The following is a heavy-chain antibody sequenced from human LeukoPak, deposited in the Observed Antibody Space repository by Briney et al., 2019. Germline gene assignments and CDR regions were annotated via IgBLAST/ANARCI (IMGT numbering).Heavy chain of an antibody. D-gene: IGHD3-10*01. CDR3: VKDARGYYYGSGSYLNPYYFDY. V-gene: IGHV3-64D*06. Sequence: GGSLRLSCSASGFTFSSYAMHWVRQAPGKGLEYVSAISSNGGSTYYADSVKGRFTISRDNSKNTLYLQMSSLRAEDTAVYYCVKDARGYYYGSGSYLNPYYFDYWGQGTLVTVSS. CDR2: ISSNGGST. J-gene: IGHJ4*02. CDR1: GFTFSSYA.